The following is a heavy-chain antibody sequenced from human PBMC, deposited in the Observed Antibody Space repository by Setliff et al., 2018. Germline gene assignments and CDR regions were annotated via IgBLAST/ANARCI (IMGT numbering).Heavy chain of an antibody. CDR2: ITSSGYT. V-gene: IGHV4-31*03. D-gene: IGHD2-21*01. CDR3: VRGRTSGLFLSRFDP. J-gene: IGHJ5*02. Sequence: PSETLSLTCSVSGDSISIGAYFWSWIRHRPGEGLEYIGHITSSGYTNYSPSLQGRVAISEDTSENQFSLKLSSVTAADTAIYFCVRGRTSGLFLSRFDPWGQGTRVTGSS. CDR1: GDSISIGAYF.